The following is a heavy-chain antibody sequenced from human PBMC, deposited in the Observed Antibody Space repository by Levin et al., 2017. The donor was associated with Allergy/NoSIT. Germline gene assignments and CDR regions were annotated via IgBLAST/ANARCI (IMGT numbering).Heavy chain of an antibody. J-gene: IGHJ6*03. CDR1: GFTFSSYE. Sequence: GGSLRLSCAASGFTFSSYEMNWVRQAPGKGLEGVSYISFSGSTMYYPDSVKGRFTISRDNAENSLYLQMNSLRAEDTAVYYCAREGSNPRVGHYMDVWGKGTTVTVSS. CDR2: ISFSGSTM. CDR3: AREGSNPRVGHYMDV. V-gene: IGHV3-48*03. D-gene: IGHD1-14*01.